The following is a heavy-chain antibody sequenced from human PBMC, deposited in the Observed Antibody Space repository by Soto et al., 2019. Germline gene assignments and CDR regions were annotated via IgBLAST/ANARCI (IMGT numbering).Heavy chain of an antibody. Sequence: PSETLSLTCTVSGGSISSYYWSWIRQPPGKGLEWIGYIYYSGSTNYNPPLKSRVTISVDTSKNQFSLKLSSVTAADTAVYYCARDRNGNYMDVWGKGTTVTVSS. D-gene: IGHD1-26*01. J-gene: IGHJ6*03. CDR1: GGSISSYY. CDR2: IYYSGST. V-gene: IGHV4-59*01. CDR3: ARDRNGNYMDV.